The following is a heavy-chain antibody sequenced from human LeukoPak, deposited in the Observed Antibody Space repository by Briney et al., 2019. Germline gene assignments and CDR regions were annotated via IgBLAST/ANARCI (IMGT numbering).Heavy chain of an antibody. CDR2: IIPILGIA. J-gene: IGHJ4*02. Sequence: SVKVSCKASGGTFSSYTISWVRQAPGQGLEWMGRIIPILGIANYAQKFQGRVTITADESTSTAYMELSSLRSEDTAVYYCACPHPGYCSSTSCQLPFDYWGQGTLVTVSS. V-gene: IGHV1-69*02. CDR3: ACPHPGYCSSTSCQLPFDY. D-gene: IGHD2-2*01. CDR1: GGTFSSYT.